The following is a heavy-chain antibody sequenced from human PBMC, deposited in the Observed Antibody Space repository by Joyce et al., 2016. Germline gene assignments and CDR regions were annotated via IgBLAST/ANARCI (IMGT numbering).Heavy chain of an antibody. D-gene: IGHD3-16*01. Sequence: EVQLVEAGGALVQPGGSLRLSCAASGFTFSAYEIHWVRQTKGKGLEWVSAIGTAGDPYYAGSVKGRFTISRENAKSSLFLQMNSLRAEDTAVYYCARERGGGMSAFDIWGQGTMVTVSS. V-gene: IGHV3-13*05. CDR2: IGTAGDP. CDR1: GFTFSAYE. CDR3: ARERGGGMSAFDI. J-gene: IGHJ3*02.